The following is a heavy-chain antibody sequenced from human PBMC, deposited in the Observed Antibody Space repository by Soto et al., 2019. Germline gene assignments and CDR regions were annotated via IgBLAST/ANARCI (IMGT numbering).Heavy chain of an antibody. CDR2: ISGSGAGT. D-gene: IGHD2-8*02. V-gene: IGHV3-23*01. Sequence: EVQLLESGGGVVQPGGSLRLSCAASGFTFSSNAMNWVRQAPGKGLAWVSSISGSGAGTEYADSVKGRFTISRDNSKNMLYLQMHSLRAEDTAVYYCAKGKLGYCTGGSCYYYGLDVWGQGTTVTVCS. CDR1: GFTFSSNA. J-gene: IGHJ6*02. CDR3: AKGKLGYCTGGSCYYYGLDV.